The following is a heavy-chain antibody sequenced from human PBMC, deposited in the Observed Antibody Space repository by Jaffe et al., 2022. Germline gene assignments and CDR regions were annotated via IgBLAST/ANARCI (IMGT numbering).Heavy chain of an antibody. Sequence: QLQLQESGPGLVKPSETLSLTCTVSGGSISSSSYYWGWIRQPPGKGLEWIGSIYYSGSTYYNPSLKSRVTISVDTSKNQFSLKLSSVTAADTAVYYCARGSQPYYDILTGYYQADPLVDYWGQGTLVTVSS. CDR3: ARGSQPYYDILTGYYQADPLVDY. J-gene: IGHJ4*02. D-gene: IGHD3-9*01. CDR1: GGSISSSSYY. V-gene: IGHV4-39*01. CDR2: IYYSGST.